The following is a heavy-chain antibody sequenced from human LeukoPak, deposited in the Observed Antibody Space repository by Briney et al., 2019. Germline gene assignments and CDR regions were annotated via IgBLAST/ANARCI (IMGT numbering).Heavy chain of an antibody. CDR1: GYTFTSYD. J-gene: IGHJ3*02. D-gene: IGHD1-26*01. V-gene: IGHV1-8*01. Sequence: ASVKVSCKASGYTFTSYDINWVRQATGQGLEWMGWMNPNSGNTGYAQKFQGRVTMTRNTSISTAYMELSSLRSEDTAVYYCARERATTDAFDIWGQGTMVTVSS. CDR3: ARERATTDAFDI. CDR2: MNPNSGNT.